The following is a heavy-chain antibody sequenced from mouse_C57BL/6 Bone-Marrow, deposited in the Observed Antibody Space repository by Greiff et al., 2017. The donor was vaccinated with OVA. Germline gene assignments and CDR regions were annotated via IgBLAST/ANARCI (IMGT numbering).Heavy chain of an antibody. CDR2: INPGSGGT. J-gene: IGHJ1*03. Sequence: VQLQQSGAELVRPGTSVKVSCKASGYAFTNYLIEWVQQRPGQGLEWIGVINPGSGGTNYNEKFKGKATLTADKSSSTAYMQLSSLTSEDSAVYFCAREIFYYYGSSRYFDVWGTGTTVTVSS. CDR1: GYAFTNYL. CDR3: AREIFYYYGSSRYFDV. D-gene: IGHD1-1*01. V-gene: IGHV1-54*01.